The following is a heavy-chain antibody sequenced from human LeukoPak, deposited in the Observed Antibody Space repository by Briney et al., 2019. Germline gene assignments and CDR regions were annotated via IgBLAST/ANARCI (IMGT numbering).Heavy chain of an antibody. D-gene: IGHD1-14*01. CDR2: INRSGST. J-gene: IGHJ6*02. CDR1: GGSFGDYY. V-gene: IGHV4-34*01. Sequence: SETLSLTCAVFGGSFGDYYCGWIRQPPGKGLEWIGEINRSGSTNYNPSLKSRVTMSVDTSKNQFSLNLSSVTAADTAVYYCARDRRHPLLNYGLDVWGQRTTVTVPS. CDR3: ARDRRHPLLNYGLDV.